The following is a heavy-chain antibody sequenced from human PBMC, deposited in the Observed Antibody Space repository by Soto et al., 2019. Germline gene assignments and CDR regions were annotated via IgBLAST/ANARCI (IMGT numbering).Heavy chain of an antibody. V-gene: IGHV3-30-3*01. CDR3: ARHVASTVTTSDWFDP. CDR2: ISYDGSTI. Sequence: PGESLKISCAASGFTFSSHAMHWVRQAPGKGLEWVAIISYDGSTIFYGDSVKGRFTISRDNSKNTLYLHMSSLRPDDTAVYFCARHVASTVTTSDWFDPWGQGTLVTVSS. CDR1: GFTFSSHA. J-gene: IGHJ5*02. D-gene: IGHD4-4*01.